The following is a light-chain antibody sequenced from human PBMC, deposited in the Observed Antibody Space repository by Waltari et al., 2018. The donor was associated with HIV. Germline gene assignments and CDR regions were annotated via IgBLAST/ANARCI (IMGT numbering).Light chain of an antibody. CDR2: SNT. CDR1: TSNIGSNT. CDR3: ATWDGGLNAYV. Sequence: CSGGTSNIGSNTVNWFQHFPGSAPKLLIYSNTYRPSGVPDRFSGSRSGASASLVISGLRSEDEADYYCATWDGGLNAYVFGTGTRVSV. J-gene: IGLJ1*01. V-gene: IGLV1-44*01.